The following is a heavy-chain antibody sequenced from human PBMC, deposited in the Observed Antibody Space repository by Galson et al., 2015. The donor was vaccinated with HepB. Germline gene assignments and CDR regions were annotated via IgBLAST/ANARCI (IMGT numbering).Heavy chain of an antibody. Sequence: SLRLSCAAPGFTFSSYSMIWVRQAPGKGLEWISYISSCGNTIYYADSVKGRFTISRDNAKKSLFLQMNSLRDEDTAVYYCARSLYSWEFPGALIDYWGQGTLVTVSS. J-gene: IGHJ4*02. D-gene: IGHD3-10*01. CDR3: ARSLYSWEFPGALIDY. CDR1: GFTFSSYS. V-gene: IGHV3-48*02. CDR2: ISSCGNTI.